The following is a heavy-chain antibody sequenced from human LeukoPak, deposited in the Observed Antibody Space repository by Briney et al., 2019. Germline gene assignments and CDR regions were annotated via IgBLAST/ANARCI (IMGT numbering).Heavy chain of an antibody. Sequence: PGGSLRLSGAASGFTFSRHWMSWVGQAPGKVLEWVANIKEDGSKKNYEDSVKGRFTISRDNAKNSLYLQMNILRAEDTAVYYCATPLDYYDSSGYYQGEDWGQGTLVTVSS. V-gene: IGHV3-7*03. J-gene: IGHJ4*02. CDR3: ATPLDYYDSSGYYQGED. CDR1: GFTFSRHW. D-gene: IGHD3-22*01. CDR2: IKEDGSKK.